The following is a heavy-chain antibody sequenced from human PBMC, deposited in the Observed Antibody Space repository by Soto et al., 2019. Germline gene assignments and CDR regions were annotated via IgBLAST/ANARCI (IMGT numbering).Heavy chain of an antibody. Sequence: QVQLVQSGAEKKKPGASVKGSCKASGYTFTSYAMHWVRQAPGQRLEWMGWINAGNGNTKYSQKFQGRVTITRDTSASTAYMELSSLRSEDTAVYYCARGITLPTPLDYWGQGTLVTVSS. CDR3: ARGITLPTPLDY. CDR2: INAGNGNT. D-gene: IGHD1-20*01. V-gene: IGHV1-3*05. CDR1: GYTFTSYA. J-gene: IGHJ4*02.